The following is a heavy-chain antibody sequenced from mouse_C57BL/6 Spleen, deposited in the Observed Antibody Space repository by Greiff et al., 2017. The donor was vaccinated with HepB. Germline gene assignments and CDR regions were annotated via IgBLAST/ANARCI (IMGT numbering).Heavy chain of an antibody. CDR2: ISSGSSTI. CDR3: ARGYYGSSYFDS. J-gene: IGHJ2*01. D-gene: IGHD1-1*01. CDR1: GFTFSDYG. Sequence: EVQGVESGGGLVKPGGSLKLSCAASGFTFSDYGMHWVRQAPEKGLEWVAYISSGSSTIYYADTVKGRFTISRDNAKNTLFLQMTSLRSEDTAMYYCARGYYGSSYFDSWGQGTTLTVSS. V-gene: IGHV5-17*01.